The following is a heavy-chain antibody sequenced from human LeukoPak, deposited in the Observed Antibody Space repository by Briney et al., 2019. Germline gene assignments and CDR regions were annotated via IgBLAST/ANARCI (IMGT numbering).Heavy chain of an antibody. Sequence: GGSLRLSCAASGFTFSSYGVHWVRQAPGKGLEWVAVIWYDGSNKYYADSVKGRFTISRDNSKNTLYLQMNSLRAEDTAVYYCARGLSLTLNSNWFDPWGQGTLVTVSS. V-gene: IGHV3-33*08. CDR1: GFTFSSYG. CDR2: IWYDGSNK. D-gene: IGHD1-1*01. J-gene: IGHJ5*02. CDR3: ARGLSLTLNSNWFDP.